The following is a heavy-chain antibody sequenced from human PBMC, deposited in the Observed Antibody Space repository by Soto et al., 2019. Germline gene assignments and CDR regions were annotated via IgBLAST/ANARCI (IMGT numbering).Heavy chain of an antibody. Sequence: QGQLVQSGAEVKKPGSSVKVSCKASVGTFSNYAISWVRQAPGQGLEWMGGIIPIFGTTNYAQRFQGRVTITADESTSTAYMELSSLRSEDTAVYYCARVSSSWYKDYFDYWGQGPLVTVSS. V-gene: IGHV1-69*12. D-gene: IGHD6-13*01. CDR2: IIPIFGTT. CDR1: VGTFSNYA. CDR3: ARVSSSWYKDYFDY. J-gene: IGHJ4*02.